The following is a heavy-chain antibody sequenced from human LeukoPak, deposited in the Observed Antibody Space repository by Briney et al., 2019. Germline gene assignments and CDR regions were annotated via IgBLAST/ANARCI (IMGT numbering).Heavy chain of an antibody. J-gene: IGHJ4*02. Sequence: ASVKVSCKASGYTFTSYDINWVRQATGQGLEWMGWMNPNSGNTGYAHKFQGRVTMTRNTSISTAYMELSSLRSEDTAVYYCARGPYSSSWYDLNRLTYYFDYWGQGTLVTVSS. CDR3: ARGPYSSSWYDLNRLTYYFDY. V-gene: IGHV1-8*01. D-gene: IGHD6-13*01. CDR1: GYTFTSYD. CDR2: MNPNSGNT.